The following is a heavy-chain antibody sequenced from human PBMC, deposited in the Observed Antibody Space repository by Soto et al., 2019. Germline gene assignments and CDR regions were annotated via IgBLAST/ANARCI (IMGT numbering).Heavy chain of an antibody. D-gene: IGHD5-18*01. CDR2: INLDGSEK. CDR1: GFTFRTYW. CDR3: ARDGSTSWYSYDYHGMDV. Sequence: EVQLVESGGGLVQPGGSLRLSCAASGFTFRTYWLSWVRQVPRKGLEWVANINLDGSEKNYVDSVKGRFTISRDNARNSLYLQMSSLRAEDTALYYCARDGSTSWYSYDYHGMDVWGQGTTVIVSS. V-gene: IGHV3-7*05. J-gene: IGHJ6*02.